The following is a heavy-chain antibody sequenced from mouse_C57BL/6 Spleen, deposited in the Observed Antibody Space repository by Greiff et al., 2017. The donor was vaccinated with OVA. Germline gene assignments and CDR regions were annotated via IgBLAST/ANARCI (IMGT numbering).Heavy chain of an antibody. J-gene: IGHJ1*03. V-gene: IGHV1-76*01. Sequence: VQLQQSGAELVRPGASVKLSCKASGYTFTDYYINWVKQRPGQGLEWIARIYPGSGNTYYNEKFKGKATLTAEKSSSTAYMQLSSLTSEDSAVYFCARATVGANWYFDVWGTGTTVTVSS. CDR3: ARATVGANWYFDV. CDR2: IYPGSGNT. D-gene: IGHD1-1*01. CDR1: GYTFTDYY.